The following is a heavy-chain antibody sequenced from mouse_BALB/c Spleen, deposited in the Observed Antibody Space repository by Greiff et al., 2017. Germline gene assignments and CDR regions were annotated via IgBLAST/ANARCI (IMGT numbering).Heavy chain of an antibody. V-gene: IGHV2-9*02. CDR3: ARDRTPNAMDY. J-gene: IGHJ4*01. CDR1: GFSLTSYG. CDR2: IWAGGST. Sequence: VKVVESGPGLVAPSQSLSITCTVSGFSLTSYGVHWVRQPPGKGLEWLGVIWAGGSTNYNSALMSRLSISKDNSKSQVFLKMNSLQTDDTAMYYCARDRTPNAMDYWGQGTSVTVSS.